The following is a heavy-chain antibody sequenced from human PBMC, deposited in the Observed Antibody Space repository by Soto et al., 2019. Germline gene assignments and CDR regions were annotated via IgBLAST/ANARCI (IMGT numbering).Heavy chain of an antibody. D-gene: IGHD5-18*01. Sequence: QVQLVESGGGVVQPGRSLRLSCAASGFTFSSYGMHWVRQAPGKGLEWVAVISYDGSNKYYADSVKGRFTISRDNSKNTMYLQMNSLRAEDTAVYYCAKAPTQKTWIQLWLLDYWGQGTLVTVSS. V-gene: IGHV3-30*18. CDR3: AKAPTQKTWIQLWLLDY. CDR1: GFTFSSYG. J-gene: IGHJ4*02. CDR2: ISYDGSNK.